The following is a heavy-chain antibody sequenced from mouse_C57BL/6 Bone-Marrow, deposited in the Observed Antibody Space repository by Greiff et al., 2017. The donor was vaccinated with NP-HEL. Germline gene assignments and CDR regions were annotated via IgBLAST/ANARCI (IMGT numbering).Heavy chain of an antibody. Sequence: QVQLQQPGAELVMPGASVKLSCKASGYTFTSYWMHWVKQRPGQGLEWIGEIDPSDSYTNSKQKFKGKSTLTVDKSSSTAYMQLSSLTSEDSAVYYCARSRTGSWSLDVWGTGTTVTVSS. CDR3: ARSRTGSWSLDV. CDR2: IDPSDSYT. J-gene: IGHJ1*03. D-gene: IGHD4-1*01. V-gene: IGHV1-69*01. CDR1: GYTFTSYW.